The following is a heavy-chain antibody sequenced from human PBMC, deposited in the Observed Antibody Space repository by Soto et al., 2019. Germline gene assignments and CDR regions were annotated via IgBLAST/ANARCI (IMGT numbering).Heavy chain of an antibody. V-gene: IGHV3-33*01. CDR1: GFTFSRQA. J-gene: IGHJ4*02. D-gene: IGHD2-15*01. Sequence: SLRLSCAASGFTFSRQAMHWVRQAPGRGLEWVAVIWYHGVDKYYADSVKGLFTISRDNSKNTAYLQMNSLKGEDTAVSYCATGVLGLCTAGNCPLDSWGQGSMVTVSS. CDR3: ATGVLGLCTAGNCPLDS. CDR2: IWYHGVDK.